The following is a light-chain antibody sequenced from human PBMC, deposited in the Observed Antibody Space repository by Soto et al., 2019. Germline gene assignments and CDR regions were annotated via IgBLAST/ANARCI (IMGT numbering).Light chain of an antibody. V-gene: IGKV1-5*03. CDR1: QTISSW. J-gene: IGKJ1*01. Sequence: IHMAHAPSTLSGSLGDIVAITVRASQTISSWLAWYQQKPGKAPKLLIYKASTLKSGVPSRFSGSGSGTEFTLTISSLQPDDFATYYCQHYNSYSEAFGQGTKVDIK. CDR3: QHYNSYSEA. CDR2: KAS.